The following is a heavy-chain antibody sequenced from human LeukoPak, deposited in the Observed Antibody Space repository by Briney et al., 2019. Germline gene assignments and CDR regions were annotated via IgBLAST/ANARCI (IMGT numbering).Heavy chain of an antibody. Sequence: PGGSLRLSYAASGFTFSSYAMHWVRQAPGKGLEWVAVISYDGSNKYYADSVKGRFTISRDNSKNTLYLQMNSLRAEDTAVYYCARELAGGGLDYWGQGTLVTVSS. CDR1: GFTFSSYA. D-gene: IGHD3-3*02. V-gene: IGHV3-30-3*01. CDR2: ISYDGSNK. CDR3: ARELAGGGLDY. J-gene: IGHJ4*02.